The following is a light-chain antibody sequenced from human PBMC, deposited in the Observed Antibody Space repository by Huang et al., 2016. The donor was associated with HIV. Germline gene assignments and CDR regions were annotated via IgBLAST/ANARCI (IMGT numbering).Light chain of an antibody. Sequence: HLTQSPPSLSASVGDSVFISCRASQDIGTSLAWYQQRTGRAHKLLISVASTLQTGVPSRFSGDSAGTYFTLFITDLQPEDFATYYCQQLHSYPITFGQGTRLDI. V-gene: IGKV1-13*02. CDR3: QQLHSYPIT. J-gene: IGKJ5*01. CDR2: VAS. CDR1: QDIGTS.